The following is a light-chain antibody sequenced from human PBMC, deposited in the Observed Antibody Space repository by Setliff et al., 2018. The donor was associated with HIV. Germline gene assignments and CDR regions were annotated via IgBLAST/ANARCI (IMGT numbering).Light chain of an antibody. Sequence: QSALAQPASVSGSPGQSITISCVGSSSDVGKYDLVSRYQQYPGKAPRLIIYGDSERPSGVSNRFSGSKSGNTASLTISGLQADDEADYYCCSYTRGGTYVFGTGTKVTVL. J-gene: IGLJ1*01. CDR3: CSYTRGGTYV. CDR1: SSDVGKYDL. CDR2: GDS. V-gene: IGLV2-23*01.